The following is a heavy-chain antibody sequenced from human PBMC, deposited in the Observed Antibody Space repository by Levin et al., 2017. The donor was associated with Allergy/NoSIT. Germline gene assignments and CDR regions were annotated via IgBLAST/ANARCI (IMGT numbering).Heavy chain of an antibody. CDR1: GFTFSNYG. Sequence: GESLKISCAASGFTFSNYGMHWVRQAPGKGLEWVAVIWYDGSNKYYADSVKGQFTISRDNSKNTLYLQMNSLRAEDTAVYYCARNGRLYGDYISFFDYWGQGTLVTVSS. J-gene: IGHJ4*02. V-gene: IGHV3-33*01. D-gene: IGHD4-17*01. CDR3: ARNGRLYGDYISFFDY. CDR2: IWYDGSNK.